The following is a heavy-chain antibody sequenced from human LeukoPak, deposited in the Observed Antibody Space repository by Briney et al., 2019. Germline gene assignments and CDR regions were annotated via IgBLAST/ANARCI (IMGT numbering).Heavy chain of an antibody. Sequence: SSETLSLTCTVSGGSISSSSYYWGWIRQPRGKGLEWIGSIYYSGSTYYNPSLKSRITISVYTTKNEFSLKLSSVTAADTAVYYCARPHGAYYYGSGSYYMDYFDYWGQGTLVTVSS. V-gene: IGHV4-39*01. CDR3: ARPHGAYYYGSGSYYMDYFDY. J-gene: IGHJ4*02. CDR2: IYYSGST. D-gene: IGHD3-10*01. CDR1: GGSISSSSYY.